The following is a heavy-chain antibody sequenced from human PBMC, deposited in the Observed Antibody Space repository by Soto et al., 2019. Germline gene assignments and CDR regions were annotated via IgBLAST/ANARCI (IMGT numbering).Heavy chain of an antibody. J-gene: IGHJ3*02. D-gene: IGHD2-15*01. CDR1: GYTFTGYY. Sequence: ASVKVSCKASGYTFTGYYMHWVRQAPGQGLEWMGWINPNSGGTNYAQKFQGRVTMTRDTSISTAYMELSRLRSDDTAVYYCARLDIFVAATRDDDAFDIPGQRTIVTVSS. V-gene: IGHV1-2*02. CDR2: INPNSGGT. CDR3: ARLDIFVAATRDDDAFDI.